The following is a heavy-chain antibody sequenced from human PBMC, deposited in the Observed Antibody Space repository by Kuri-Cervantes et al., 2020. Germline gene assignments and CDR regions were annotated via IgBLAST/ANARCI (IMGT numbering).Heavy chain of an antibody. CDR1: GGSISSGGYS. CDR2: IYHSGST. CDR3: ARNPFSDGYYYGMDV. V-gene: IGHV4-30-2*01. J-gene: IGHJ6*02. Sequence: SETLSLTCAVSGGSISSGGYSWSWIRQPPGKGLEWIGEIYHSGSTNYNPSLKSRVTISVDKSKNQFSLKLSSVTAADTAVYYCARNPFSDGYYYGMDVWGQGTTVTVSS. D-gene: IGHD2-21*02.